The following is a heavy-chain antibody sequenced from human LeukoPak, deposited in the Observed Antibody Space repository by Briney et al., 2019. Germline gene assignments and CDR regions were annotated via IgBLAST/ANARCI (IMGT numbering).Heavy chain of an antibody. J-gene: IGHJ4*02. D-gene: IGHD5-24*01. CDR1: GFTFSDYV. Sequence: GGSLRLSCAASGFTFSDYVIHWGRQAPGKGLEWVAVISYDGSNKYYADSVKGRFTISRDNSKNTLYLQMNSLRAEDTAVYYCARSDAYNKPTDYWGQGTLVTVSS. CDR2: ISYDGSNK. CDR3: ARSDAYNKPTDY. V-gene: IGHV3-30*04.